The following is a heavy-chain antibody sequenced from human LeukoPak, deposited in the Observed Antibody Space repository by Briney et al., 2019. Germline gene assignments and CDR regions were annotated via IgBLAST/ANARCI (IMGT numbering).Heavy chain of an antibody. Sequence: SGGSLRLSCAASGFTVSSNYMSWVRQAPGKGLEWVSVIYSGGGTYYADSVKGRFTISRDNSKNTLYLQMNSLRAEDTAVYYCAKVQYYYDSSGEYFDYWGQGTLVTVSS. V-gene: IGHV3-53*01. CDR3: AKVQYYYDSSGEYFDY. CDR1: GFTVSSNY. CDR2: IYSGGGT. J-gene: IGHJ4*02. D-gene: IGHD3-22*01.